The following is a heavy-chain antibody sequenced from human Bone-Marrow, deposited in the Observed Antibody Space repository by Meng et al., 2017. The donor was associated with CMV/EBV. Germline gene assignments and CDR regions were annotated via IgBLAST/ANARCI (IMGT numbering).Heavy chain of an antibody. J-gene: IGHJ4*02. V-gene: IGHV4-31*03. Sequence: TCTGAGGSISSGGYYWSWIRQHPGKGLEWIGYIYYSRSTYYNPSLKSRVTISVDTSKNQFYLKLSSVTAADTAVYYCARSGWTDFDYWGQGTLVTVSS. CDR3: ARSGWTDFDY. CDR2: IYYSRST. D-gene: IGHD6-19*01. CDR1: GGSISSGGYY.